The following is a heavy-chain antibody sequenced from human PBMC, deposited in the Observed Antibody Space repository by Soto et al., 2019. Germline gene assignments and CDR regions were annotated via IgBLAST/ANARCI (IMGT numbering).Heavy chain of an antibody. V-gene: IGHV1-69*12. CDR3: ARGDATKIVVTTYYGMDV. CDR2: IIPVFGTP. D-gene: IGHD3-22*01. CDR1: GGSLSNYG. J-gene: IGHJ6*02. Sequence: QVQLVQSGAEVKKPGSSVKVSCKASGGSLSNYGISWVRQAPGRGLEWMGAIIPVFGTPNYAQKFQDRVTITADESTTTVYMEVRSLTSEDTAVYYCARGDATKIVVTTYYGMDVWGQGTTVTVSS.